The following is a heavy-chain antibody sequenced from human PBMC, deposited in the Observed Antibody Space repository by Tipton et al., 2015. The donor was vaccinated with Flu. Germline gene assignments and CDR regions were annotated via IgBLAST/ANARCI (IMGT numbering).Heavy chain of an antibody. V-gene: IGHV4-4*07. CDR2: IYSSGST. Sequence: GLVKPSETLSLACTVSGVSISSEYWTWIRQSAGKGLEWIGRIYSSGSTNYNPSLKSRVTMSVDTSKNQFSLKMSSVTAADTAVYYCARFSVRGGSDYWGQGTLVTVSS. CDR1: GVSISSEY. J-gene: IGHJ4*02. D-gene: IGHD3-10*01. CDR3: ARFSVRGGSDY.